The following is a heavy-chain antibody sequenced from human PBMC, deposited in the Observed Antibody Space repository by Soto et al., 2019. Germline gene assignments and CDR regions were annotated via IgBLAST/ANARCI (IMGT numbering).Heavy chain of an antibody. CDR2: ISYDGSNK. Sequence: GGSLRLSCAASGFTFSSYAMHWVRQAPGKGLEWVAVISYDGSNKYYADSVKGRFTISRDNSKNTLYLQMNSLRAEDTAVYYCARGGARSSDYYDYYGMDVWGQGTTVTVSS. CDR1: GFTFSSYA. V-gene: IGHV3-30-3*01. D-gene: IGHD6-6*01. J-gene: IGHJ6*02. CDR3: ARGGARSSDYYDYYGMDV.